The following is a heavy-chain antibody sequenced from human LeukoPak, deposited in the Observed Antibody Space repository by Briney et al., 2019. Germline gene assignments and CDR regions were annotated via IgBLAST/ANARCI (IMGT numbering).Heavy chain of an antibody. V-gene: IGHV4-38-2*02. Sequence: PSETLSLTCTVSGYSISSGHYWGWVRPPPGKGLEWIGSIYHSGNTYCNPFLKSRVTISVDTSKNQFSLNLSSVTAADTAVYYCARHGYIAVAGTVDYWGQGTLITVSS. J-gene: IGHJ4*02. CDR2: IYHSGNT. D-gene: IGHD6-19*01. CDR3: ARHGYIAVAGTVDY. CDR1: GYSISSGHY.